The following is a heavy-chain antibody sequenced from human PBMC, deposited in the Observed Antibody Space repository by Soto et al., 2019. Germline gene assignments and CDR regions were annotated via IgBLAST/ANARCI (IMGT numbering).Heavy chain of an antibody. Sequence: ETLSLTCTVSGGSFSGYFWTWIRQPPGKGLEWLAEINHSGITNYNPSVESRVSMSVDTSKNQFSLRLYSVTAADTAVYYCVRGPYNYNSRYFDYWGQGTLVTVSS. D-gene: IGHD1-1*01. CDR1: GGSFSGYF. V-gene: IGHV4-34*01. J-gene: IGHJ4*02. CDR2: INHSGIT. CDR3: VRGPYNYNSRYFDY.